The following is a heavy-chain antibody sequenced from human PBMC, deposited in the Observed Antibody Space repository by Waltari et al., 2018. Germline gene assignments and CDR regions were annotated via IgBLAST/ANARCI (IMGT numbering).Heavy chain of an antibody. V-gene: IGHV1-8*01. CDR3: AISDAASGYYDY. J-gene: IGHJ4*02. CDR2: TNPNSGNT. CDR1: GYTFTSYD. Sequence: QVQLVQSGAEVKKPGASVKVSCKASGYTFTSYDINWVRQATGQGLEWMGWTNPNSGNTGYAQKFQGRVTMTRNTSISTAYMERSSLRSEDTAVYYCAISDAASGYYDYWGQGTLVTVSS. D-gene: IGHD3-3*01.